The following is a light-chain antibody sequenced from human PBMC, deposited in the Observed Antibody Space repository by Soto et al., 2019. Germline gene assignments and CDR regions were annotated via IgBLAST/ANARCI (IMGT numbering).Light chain of an antibody. CDR1: QSVNSN. CDR2: GAS. J-gene: IGKJ5*01. CDR3: QPYNHCIA. V-gene: IGKV3-15*01. Sequence: EIVMTQSPATLSVSPGERATLSCRASQSVNSNLAWYRQKPCQGPRLLIYGASTRATAIPARVSGSGSGTDFTLTISSLQSEYFAVYYCQPYNHCIAFGQGTRLEIK.